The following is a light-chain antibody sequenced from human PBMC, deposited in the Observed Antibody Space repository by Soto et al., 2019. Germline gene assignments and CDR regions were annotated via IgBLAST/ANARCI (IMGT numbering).Light chain of an antibody. J-gene: IGKJ1*01. CDR3: QQYGSFWT. CDR2: GAS. Sequence: EIVLTQSPGTLSLSPGERATLSCRASQSVSSSYLAWYQQKPGQAPRLLIYGASSRATGLPDRFSGSGSGTDFTLTISRLEPEDFAVYYCQQYGSFWTFGQGTKVEIK. V-gene: IGKV3-20*01. CDR1: QSVSSSY.